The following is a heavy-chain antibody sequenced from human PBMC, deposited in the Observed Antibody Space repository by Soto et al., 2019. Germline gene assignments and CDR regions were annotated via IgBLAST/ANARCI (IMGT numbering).Heavy chain of an antibody. J-gene: IGHJ3*02. Sequence: EVKLVESGGGLVKPGGSLRLSCAASGFTFSDAWMSWVRQTPGKGLQWVGRMKSKTAGGTTDYAAPVRGRFTISRDDSENILYLEMNSLKTEDTAEYYCAREGDGGSGGAFEIWGQGTMVTVSS. CDR3: AREGDGGSGGAFEI. V-gene: IGHV3-15*01. CDR2: MKSKTAGGTT. D-gene: IGHD2-15*01. CDR1: GFTFSDAW.